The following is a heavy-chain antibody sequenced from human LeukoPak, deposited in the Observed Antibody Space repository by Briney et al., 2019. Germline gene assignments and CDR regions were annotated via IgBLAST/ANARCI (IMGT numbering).Heavy chain of an antibody. CDR3: AREIAARPDY. Sequence: SETLSLTCTVSGGSLSSGRYYWGWVRQPAGRGREWIGRIYTSGSTNYNPSLKSRVTISVDTSKNQFSLKLSSVTAADMAVYYCAREIAARPDYWGQGTLVTVPS. CDR2: IYTSGST. J-gene: IGHJ4*02. CDR1: GGSLSSGRYY. D-gene: IGHD6-6*01. V-gene: IGHV4-61*02.